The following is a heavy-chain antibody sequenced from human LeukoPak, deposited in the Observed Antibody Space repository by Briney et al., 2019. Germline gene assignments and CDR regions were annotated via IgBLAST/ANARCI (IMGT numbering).Heavy chain of an antibody. Sequence: SVTVSCKASGGTFSSYAISWVRQAPGQGLEWMGGIIPIFGTANYAQKFQGRVTITADESTSTAYMELSSLRSEDTAVYYCASPRYSGSFDYWGQGTLVTVSS. V-gene: IGHV1-69*13. J-gene: IGHJ4*02. CDR2: IIPIFGTA. D-gene: IGHD1-26*01. CDR3: ASPRYSGSFDY. CDR1: GGTFSSYA.